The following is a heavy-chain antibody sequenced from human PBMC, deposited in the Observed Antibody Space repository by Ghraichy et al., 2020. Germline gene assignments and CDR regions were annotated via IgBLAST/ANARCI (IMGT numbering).Heavy chain of an antibody. V-gene: IGHV3-48*01. D-gene: IGHD4-17*01. CDR2: ISSSSSTI. Sequence: GESLNISCAASGFTFSSYSMNWVRQAPGEGLEWVSYISSSSSTIFHADSVKGRFTISRDNAKNSLYLQMNSLRAEDTAVYYCARGNYGDYGGWYFDLWGRGTLVTVSS. CDR1: GFTFSSYS. J-gene: IGHJ2*01. CDR3: ARGNYGDYGGWYFDL.